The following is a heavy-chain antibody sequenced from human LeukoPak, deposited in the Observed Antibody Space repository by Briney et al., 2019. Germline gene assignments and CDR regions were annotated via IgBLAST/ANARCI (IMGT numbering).Heavy chain of an antibody. CDR2: ISSGGNTK. Sequence: GGSLRLSCAASGFSFSTYEMNWVRQAPGKGLEWVSHISSGGNTKYYADSVRGRFTMSRDNAKNSLYLQMNSLRAEDTAVYYCARDILNGPFIIGLDYWGQGALVTVSS. V-gene: IGHV3-48*03. D-gene: IGHD3-9*01. CDR3: ARDILNGPFIIGLDY. CDR1: GFSFSTYE. J-gene: IGHJ4*02.